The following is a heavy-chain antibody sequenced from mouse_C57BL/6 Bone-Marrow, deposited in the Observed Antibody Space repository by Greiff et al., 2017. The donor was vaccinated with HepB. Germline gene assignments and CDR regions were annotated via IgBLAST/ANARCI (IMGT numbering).Heavy chain of an antibody. J-gene: IGHJ3*01. Sequence: QVQLQQPGTELVKPGASVKLSCKASGYTFTSYWMHWVKQRPGQGLEWIGNINPSNGGTNYNEKFKSKATLTVDKSSSTAYMQRSSLTSEDSAVYYCARLNLRYPAWFAYWGQGTLVTVSA. CDR3: ARLNLRYPAWFAY. D-gene: IGHD1-1*01. CDR1: GYTFTSYW. CDR2: INPSNGGT. V-gene: IGHV1-53*01.